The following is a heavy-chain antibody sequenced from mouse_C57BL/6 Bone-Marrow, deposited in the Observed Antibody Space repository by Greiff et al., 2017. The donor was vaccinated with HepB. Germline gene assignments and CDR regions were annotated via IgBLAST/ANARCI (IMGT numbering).Heavy chain of an antibody. CDR2: IYPGSGST. V-gene: IGHV1-55*01. CDR1: GYTFTSYW. CDR3: ARESDGYFYWYFDV. D-gene: IGHD2-3*01. Sequence: QVQLQQPGAELVKPGASVKMSCKASGYTFTSYWITWVKQRPGQGLEWIGDIYPGSGSTNYNEKFKSKATLTVDTSSSAANMQLSSLTSAYSAVYYGARESDGYFYWYFDVWGTGTTVTVSS. J-gene: IGHJ1*03.